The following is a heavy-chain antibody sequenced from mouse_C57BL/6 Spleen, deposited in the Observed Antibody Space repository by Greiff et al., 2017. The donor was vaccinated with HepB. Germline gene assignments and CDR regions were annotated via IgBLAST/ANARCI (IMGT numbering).Heavy chain of an antibody. J-gene: IGHJ3*01. V-gene: IGHV5-4*01. CDR1: GFTFSSYA. D-gene: IGHD2-4*01. CDR3: ARDWVYYDYDEGFAY. Sequence: DVHLVESGGGLVKPGGSLKLSCAASGFTFSSYAMSWVRQTPEKRLEWVATISDGGSYTYYPDNVKGRFTISRDNAKNNLYLQMSHLKSEDTAMYYCARDWVYYDYDEGFAYWGQGTLVTVSA. CDR2: ISDGGSYT.